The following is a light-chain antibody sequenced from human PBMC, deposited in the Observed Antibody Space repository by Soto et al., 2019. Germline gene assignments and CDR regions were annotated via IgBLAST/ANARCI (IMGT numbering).Light chain of an antibody. CDR2: EVS. CDR3: SSYTSSSTPNWV. J-gene: IGLJ3*02. V-gene: IGLV2-14*01. Sequence: QSVLTQPRSVSGSPGQSVTVSCIGTSSDVGGYNSVSWYQEHPGKAPKLMIYEVSNRPSGVSNRFSGSKSGNTASLTISGLQAEDEADYYCSSYTSSSTPNWVFGGGTQLTVL. CDR1: SSDVGGYNS.